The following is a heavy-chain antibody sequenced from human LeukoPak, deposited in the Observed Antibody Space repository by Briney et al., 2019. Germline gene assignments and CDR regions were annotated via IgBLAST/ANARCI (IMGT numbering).Heavy chain of an antibody. Sequence: GAPVKVSCKASGYTFTGYYMHWVRQAPGQGLEWMGWINPNSGGTNYAQKFQGRVTMTRDTSISTAYMELSRLRSDDTAVYYCARRGDDYEDAFDIWGQGTMVTVSS. CDR1: GYTFTGYY. J-gene: IGHJ3*02. CDR2: INPNSGGT. V-gene: IGHV1-2*02. CDR3: ARRGDDYEDAFDI. D-gene: IGHD4-17*01.